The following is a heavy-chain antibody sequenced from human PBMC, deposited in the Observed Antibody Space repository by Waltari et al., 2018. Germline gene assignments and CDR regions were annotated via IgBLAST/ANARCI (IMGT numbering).Heavy chain of an antibody. CDR2: IYYSGST. J-gene: IGHJ2*01. D-gene: IGHD1-26*01. V-gene: IGHV4-59*01. Sequence: QVQLQESGPGLVKPSETLSLTCTVSGGSISSYYWSWIRQPPGKGLEWIGYIYYSGSTNYNPSLKSRVTISVDTSKNQFSLKLSSVTAADTAVYYCARLSRGVGAPTWYFDLWGRGTLVTVSS. CDR1: GGSISSYY. CDR3: ARLSRGVGAPTWYFDL.